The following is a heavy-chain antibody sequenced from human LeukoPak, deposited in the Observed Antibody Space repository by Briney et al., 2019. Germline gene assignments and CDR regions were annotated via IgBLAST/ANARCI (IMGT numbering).Heavy chain of an antibody. CDR3: ARVVSGWDYYYYYYMDV. Sequence: GGSLRLSCAASGFTFSSYWMHWVRHAPGKGLVWVSRINSDGSSTSYADSVKGRFTISRDNAKNTLYLQMNSLRAEDTAVYYCARVVSGWDYYYYYYMDVWGKGTTVTVSS. D-gene: IGHD6-19*01. J-gene: IGHJ6*03. CDR1: GFTFSSYW. V-gene: IGHV3-74*01. CDR2: INSDGSST.